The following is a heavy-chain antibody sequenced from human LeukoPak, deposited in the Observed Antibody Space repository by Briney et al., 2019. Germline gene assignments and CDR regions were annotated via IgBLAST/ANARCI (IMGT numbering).Heavy chain of an antibody. V-gene: IGHV3-21*01. CDR1: GFTFSSYS. J-gene: IGHJ3*02. CDR3: VATQVVRGVLDAFDI. D-gene: IGHD3-10*01. Sequence: PGGSLRLSCAASGFTFSSYSMNWVRQAPGKGLEWVSSISSSSSYIYYADSVKGRFTISRDNAKNSLYLQMNSLRAEDTAVYYCVATQVVRGVLDAFDIWGQGTMVTVSS. CDR2: ISSSSSYI.